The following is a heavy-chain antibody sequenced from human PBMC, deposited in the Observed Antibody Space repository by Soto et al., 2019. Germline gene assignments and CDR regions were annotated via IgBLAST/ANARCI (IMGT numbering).Heavy chain of an antibody. CDR2: IYYSGST. Sequence: SETLSLTCTVSGGSISSGGYYWSWIRQRPWKGLEWIGYIYYSGSTYYNPSLKSRVTISVDTSKNQFSLKLSSVTAADTAVYYCAREGDYDFWSGYPDCYYGMDVWGQGXTVTVSS. CDR3: AREGDYDFWSGYPDCYYGMDV. V-gene: IGHV4-31*03. J-gene: IGHJ6*02. D-gene: IGHD3-3*01. CDR1: GGSISSGGYY.